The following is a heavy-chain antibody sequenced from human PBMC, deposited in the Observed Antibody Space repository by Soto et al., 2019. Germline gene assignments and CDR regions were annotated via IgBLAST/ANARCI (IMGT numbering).Heavy chain of an antibody. CDR1: GFTFDDYA. D-gene: IGHD3-10*01. CDR2: ISWNSGSI. CDR3: AKATLWGSSGELCLDY. Sequence: GGSLRLSCAASGFTFDDYAMHWVRQAPGKGLEWVSGISWNSGSIGYADSVKGRFTISRDNAKNSLYLQMNSLRAEDTALYYCAKATLWGSSGELCLDYWGQGTLVTVSS. V-gene: IGHV3-9*01. J-gene: IGHJ4*02.